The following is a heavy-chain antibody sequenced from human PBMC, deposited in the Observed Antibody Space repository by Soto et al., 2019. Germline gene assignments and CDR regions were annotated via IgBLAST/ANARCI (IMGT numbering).Heavy chain of an antibody. CDR3: ARELRQWLETHDAFDI. D-gene: IGHD6-19*01. V-gene: IGHV1-18*01. CDR1: GYTFTNYG. J-gene: IGHJ3*02. CDR2: ISAYNANT. Sequence: QVQLVQSGAEVKKPGASVKVSCKASGYTFTNYGISWVRQAPGQGLEWMGGISAYNANTNYAQKLQGRVTMTTDTSTRTAYMELRSLRSDDTAVYYCARELRQWLETHDAFDIWGQGTMVTVSS.